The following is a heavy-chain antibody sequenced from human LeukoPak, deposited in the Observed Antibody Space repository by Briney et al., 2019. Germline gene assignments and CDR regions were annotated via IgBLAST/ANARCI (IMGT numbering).Heavy chain of an antibody. CDR3: ARDNSFDWWGAFDY. J-gene: IGHJ4*01. CDR2: ISYDGSNK. D-gene: IGHD3-9*01. Sequence: PGGSLRLSCAASGFTFSSYAMHWVRQAPGKGLEWVAVISYDGSNKYYADSVKGRFTISRDNSKNTLYLQVNSLRAEDTAVYYCARDNSFDWWGAFDYWGQGTLVTVSS. CDR1: GFTFSSYA. V-gene: IGHV3-30-3*01.